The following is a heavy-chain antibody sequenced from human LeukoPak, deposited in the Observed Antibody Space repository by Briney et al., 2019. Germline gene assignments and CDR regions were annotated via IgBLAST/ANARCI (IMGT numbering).Heavy chain of an antibody. D-gene: IGHD3-3*01. J-gene: IGHJ6*03. CDR3: ARGYDFWSGPPPYYYYMDV. V-gene: IGHV3-21*01. Sequence: GGSLRLSCAASGFTFSSYEMHWVRQAPGKGLEWVSSISSSGNYIYYTDSVKGRFTISRDNAKNSLYLQMNSLRADDTAVYYCARGYDFWSGPPPYYYYMDVWGKGTTVTVSS. CDR1: GFTFSSYE. CDR2: ISSSGNYI.